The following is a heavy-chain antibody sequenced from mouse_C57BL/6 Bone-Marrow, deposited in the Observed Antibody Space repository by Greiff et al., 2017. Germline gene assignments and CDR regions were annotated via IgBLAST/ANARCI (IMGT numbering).Heavy chain of an antibody. CDR1: GYAFTNYL. Sequence: QVQLQQSGAELVRPGTSVKVSCTASGYAFTNYLIEWVKQRPGQGLEWIGGINPGSGGTNYNEKFKGKATLPADKSSNTAYMQLSSLTSEDSAVYFCARSKSEYYWFAYWGQGTLVTVSA. D-gene: IGHD5-1*01. CDR2: INPGSGGT. J-gene: IGHJ3*01. CDR3: ARSKSEYYWFAY. V-gene: IGHV1-54*01.